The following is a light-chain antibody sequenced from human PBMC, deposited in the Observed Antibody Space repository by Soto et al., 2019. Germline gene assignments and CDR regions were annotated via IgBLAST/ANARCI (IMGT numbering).Light chain of an antibody. CDR3: SSYTSSSTSPYV. Sequence: QSVLAQPASVSGSPGQSITISCTGTSSDVGGYNYVSWYQQHPGKAPKLMIYEVSNRPSGVSNRFSGSKSGNTASLTISGLQAEDEADYYCSSYTSSSTSPYVFGTGTKSPS. CDR1: SSDVGGYNY. CDR2: EVS. V-gene: IGLV2-14*01. J-gene: IGLJ1*01.